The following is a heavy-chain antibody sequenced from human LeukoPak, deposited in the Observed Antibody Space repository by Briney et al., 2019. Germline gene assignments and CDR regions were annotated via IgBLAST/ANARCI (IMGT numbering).Heavy chain of an antibody. CDR2: MYSGGTK. D-gene: IGHD3-16*01. J-gene: IGHJ4*02. V-gene: IGHV3-66*01. CDR1: GFTVSDNY. CDR3: ARDYWLGNRGLFYFNY. Sequence: EGSLRLSCEASGFTVSDNYMSWVRQPPGKGLEWVSVMYSGGTKFYANSVKGRFTVSRDNAKNLLFLQMNSLRVEDTAVYYCARDYWLGNRGLFYFNYWGQGTLVTVSS.